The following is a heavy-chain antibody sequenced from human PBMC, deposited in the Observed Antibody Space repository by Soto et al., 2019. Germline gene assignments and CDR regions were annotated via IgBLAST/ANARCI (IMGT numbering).Heavy chain of an antibody. J-gene: IGHJ4*02. CDR3: ARHQRKLRYFDWLPFDY. Sequence: QLQLQESGPGLVKPSETLSLTCTVSGGSISSSSYYWGWIRQPPGKGLEWIGSIYYSGSTYYNPSLKSRVTISVDTSKNQFSLKLSSVTAADTAVYYCARHQRKLRYFDWLPFDYWGQGTLVTVSS. D-gene: IGHD3-9*01. V-gene: IGHV4-39*01. CDR1: GGSISSSSYY. CDR2: IYYSGST.